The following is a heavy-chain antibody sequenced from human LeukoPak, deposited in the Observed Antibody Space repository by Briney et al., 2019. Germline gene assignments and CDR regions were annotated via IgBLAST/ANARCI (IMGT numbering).Heavy chain of an antibody. J-gene: IGHJ5*02. V-gene: IGHV4-30-4*01. CDR1: GGSISSGDYY. Sequence: QTSETLSLTCTVSGGSISSGDYYWSWIRQPPGKGLEWIGYIYYSGSTYYNPSLKSRVTISVDTSKNQFSLKLSSVTAADTAVYYCARDGWFGELFWFDPWGQGTLVTASS. D-gene: IGHD3-10*01. CDR2: IYYSGST. CDR3: ARDGWFGELFWFDP.